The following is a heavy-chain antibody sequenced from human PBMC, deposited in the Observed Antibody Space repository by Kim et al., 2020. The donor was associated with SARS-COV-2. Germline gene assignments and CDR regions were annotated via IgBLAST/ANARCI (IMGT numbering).Heavy chain of an antibody. J-gene: IGHJ3*02. CDR3: ARPMDI. CDR2: PGDSDT. Sequence: PGDSDTRYSPSFQGQVTISADKSISTAYLQWSSLKASDTAMYYCARPMDIWGQGTMVTVSS. V-gene: IGHV5-51*01.